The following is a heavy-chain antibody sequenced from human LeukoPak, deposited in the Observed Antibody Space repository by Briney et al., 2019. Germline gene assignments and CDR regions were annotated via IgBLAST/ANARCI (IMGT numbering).Heavy chain of an antibody. CDR1: GGSISSGGYY. D-gene: IGHD3-3*01. V-gene: IGHV4-31*03. Sequence: SETLSLTCTVSGGSISSGGYYWSWIRQHPGKGLEWIGYIYYSGSTYYNPSLKSRVTISVDTSKNQFSLKLSSVTAADTAVYYCARRRYYDFWSGYSSPPNWFDPWGQGTLVTVSS. CDR2: IYYSGST. CDR3: ARRRYYDFWSGYSSPPNWFDP. J-gene: IGHJ5*02.